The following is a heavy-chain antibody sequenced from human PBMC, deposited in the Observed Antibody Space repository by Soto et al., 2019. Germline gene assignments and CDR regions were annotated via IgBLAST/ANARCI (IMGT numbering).Heavy chain of an antibody. CDR3: ARELGDFWSGFDI. Sequence: ASVKVSCKASGYTFTGYYMHWVLQAPGQGLEWMGWINPNSGGTNYAQKFQGWVTMTRDTSISTAYMELSRLRSDDTAVYYCARELGDFWSGFDIWGQGTMVTVSS. CDR1: GYTFTGYY. J-gene: IGHJ3*02. V-gene: IGHV1-2*04. D-gene: IGHD3-3*01. CDR2: INPNSGGT.